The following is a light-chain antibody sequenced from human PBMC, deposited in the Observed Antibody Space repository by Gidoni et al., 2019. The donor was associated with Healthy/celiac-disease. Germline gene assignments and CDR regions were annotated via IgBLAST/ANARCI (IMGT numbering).Light chain of an antibody. CDR3: QQYNSYSRT. CDR1: QSISSW. CDR2: KAS. V-gene: IGKV1-5*03. J-gene: IGKJ1*01. Sequence: DIQMTQSPSTLSASVGDRVTITCLASQSISSWLAWYQKKAGKAPKLLIYKASSLESGVPSRFSGSGSGTEITLTISSLQPDDVANYYWQQYNSYSRTFGQGTKVEIK.